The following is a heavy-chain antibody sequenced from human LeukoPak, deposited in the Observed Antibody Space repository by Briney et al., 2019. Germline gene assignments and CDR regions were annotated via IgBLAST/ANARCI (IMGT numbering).Heavy chain of an antibody. V-gene: IGHV3-74*01. D-gene: IGHD3-3*01. J-gene: IGHJ4*02. CDR1: GFNFMQYG. Sequence: GGSLRLSCVGSGFNFMQYGMMWVRQAPGKGLVWVSRINSDGSSTSYADSVKGRFTISRDNAKNTLYLQMNSLRAEDTAVYYCARVGSFWSGYYVNWGQGTLVTVSS. CDR3: ARVGSFWSGYYVN. CDR2: INSDGSST.